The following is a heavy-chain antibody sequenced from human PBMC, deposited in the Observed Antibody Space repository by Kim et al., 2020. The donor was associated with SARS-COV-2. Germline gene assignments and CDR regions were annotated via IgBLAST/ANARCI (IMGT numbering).Heavy chain of an antibody. CDR3: ARDLSGSGTFYNLAS. CDR1: GGSITSHY. D-gene: IGHD3-10*01. Sequence: SETLSLTCTVPGGSITSHYWDWIRQTPDMGLEWIASMDYSGTITYNPSLKSRVTISVDTSNQVSLKLRSVTAADTAMYYCARDLSGSGTFYNLASWGQGIQVTVSS. V-gene: IGHV4-59*11. J-gene: IGHJ4*02. CDR2: MDYSGTI.